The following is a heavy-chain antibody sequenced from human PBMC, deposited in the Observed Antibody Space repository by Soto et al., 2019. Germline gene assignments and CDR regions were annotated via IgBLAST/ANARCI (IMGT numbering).Heavy chain of an antibody. D-gene: IGHD2-2*01. CDR2: ISGSGGST. J-gene: IGHJ5*02. CDR3: AKFADIVVVPDKSKNVGEGWFDP. CDR1: GFTFSSYA. V-gene: IGHV3-23*01. Sequence: GGSLRLSCAASGFTFSSYAMSWVRQAPGKGLEWVSAISGSGGSTYYADSVKGRFTISRDNSKNTLYLQMNSLRAEDTAVYYCAKFADIVVVPDKSKNVGEGWFDPWGQGTLVTVSS.